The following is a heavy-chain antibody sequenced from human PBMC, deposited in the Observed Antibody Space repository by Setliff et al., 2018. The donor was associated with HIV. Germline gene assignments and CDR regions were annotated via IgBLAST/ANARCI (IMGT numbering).Heavy chain of an antibody. CDR3: ARSLAYCSGGGCSSGNYYYMDV. CDR1: GGSISSGDYY. J-gene: IGHJ6*03. CDR2: IHTSGNT. Sequence: SETLSLTCTVSGGSISSGDYYWTWIRQPAGKGLQWIGRIHTSGNTNYNPSLKSRVTISVDTSENQYSPKLTSLIAADTAVYYCARSLAYCSGGGCSSGNYYYMDVWGKGTTVTVSS. D-gene: IGHD2-15*01. V-gene: IGHV4-61*02.